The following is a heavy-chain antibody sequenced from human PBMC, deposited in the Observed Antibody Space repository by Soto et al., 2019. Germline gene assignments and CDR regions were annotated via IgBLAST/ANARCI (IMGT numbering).Heavy chain of an antibody. CDR3: AKDPRDIVVVVAASFVGHFDY. J-gene: IGHJ4*02. V-gene: IGHV3-30*18. CDR2: ISYDGSNK. Sequence: GGSLRLSCAASGFTFSSYGMHWVRQAPGKGLEWVAVISYDGSNKYYADSVKGRFTISRDNSKNTLYLQMNSLRAEDTAVYYCAKDPRDIVVVVAASFVGHFDYWGQGTLVTVSS. D-gene: IGHD2-15*01. CDR1: GFTFSSYG.